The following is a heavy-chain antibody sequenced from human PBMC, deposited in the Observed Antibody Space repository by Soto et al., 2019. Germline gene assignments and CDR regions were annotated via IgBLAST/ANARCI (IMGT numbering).Heavy chain of an antibody. D-gene: IGHD1-20*01. CDR3: AKGGITGTTTGGFSDY. CDR2: ISGSGGST. J-gene: IGHJ4*02. V-gene: IGHV3-23*01. Sequence: GGSLRLSCAASGFTFSSYAMSWVRQAPGKGLEWVSAISGSGGSTYYADSVKGRFTISRDNSKNTLYLQMNSLRAEDTAVYYCAKGGITGTTTGGFSDYWGQGTLVTVSS. CDR1: GFTFSSYA.